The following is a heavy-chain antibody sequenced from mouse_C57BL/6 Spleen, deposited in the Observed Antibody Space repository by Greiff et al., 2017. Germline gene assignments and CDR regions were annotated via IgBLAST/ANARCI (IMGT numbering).Heavy chain of an antibody. CDR1: GFNIKNTY. J-gene: IGHJ4*01. CDR3: ASQGEGGNSYYAMDY. V-gene: IGHV14-3*01. Sequence: VQLQQSVAELVRPGASVKLSCTASGFNIKNTYMHWVKQRPEQGLEWIGRIDPANGNTKYDPKFQGKATITADTSSNTAYLPLSSLTSKDTAIYYCASQGEGGNSYYAMDYWGQGTSVTVSS. D-gene: IGHD2-1*01. CDR2: IDPANGNT.